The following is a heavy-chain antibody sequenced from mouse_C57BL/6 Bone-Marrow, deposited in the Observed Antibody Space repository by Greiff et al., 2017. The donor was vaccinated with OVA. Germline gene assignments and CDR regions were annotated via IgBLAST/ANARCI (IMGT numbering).Heavy chain of an antibody. J-gene: IGHJ3*01. Sequence: EVQVVESGGDLVKPGGSLKLSCAASGFTFSSYVLSWFRQTPDKRLAWVATISSGGSYTYYPDSVKGRFTISRDNAKNTLYLQMSSLKSEDTAMEYGARGDGYDDGPWFADWGQGTLVTVAA. D-gene: IGHD2-2*01. V-gene: IGHV5-6*01. CDR3: ARGDGYDDGPWFAD. CDR1: GFTFSSYV. CDR2: ISSGGSYT.